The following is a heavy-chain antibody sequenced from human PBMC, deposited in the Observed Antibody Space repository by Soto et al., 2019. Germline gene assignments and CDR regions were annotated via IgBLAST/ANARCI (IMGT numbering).Heavy chain of an antibody. CDR2: INDRSNYI. V-gene: IGHV3-21*06. CDR3: ANFHSCSSSPCLDY. CDR1: GFSFSKYS. Sequence: PGGSLRLSCAASGFSFSKYSMNWVRQAPGKGLEWVSSINDRSNYIYYADSVKGRFTISRDNAINSLYLQMNSPRPDDTAVYYCANFHSCSSSPCLDYCGRGTLVTVYS. D-gene: IGHD2-15*01. J-gene: IGHJ4*02.